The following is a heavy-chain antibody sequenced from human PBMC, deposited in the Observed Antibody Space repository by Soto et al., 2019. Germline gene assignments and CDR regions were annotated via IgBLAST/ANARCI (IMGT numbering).Heavy chain of an antibody. CDR3: ARAFRGGDY. J-gene: IGHJ4*02. Sequence: QVQLQESGPGLVKPSETLSLTCAVSGGSISGYYWTWIRQPPGKGLEWIGYIYYSESTNYNPSLKSRVTMSVDTSKKQLSLKLRSVTAADTAVYYCARAFRGGDYWGQGTLVTVSS. V-gene: IGHV4-59*01. CDR1: GGSISGYY. D-gene: IGHD3-10*01. CDR2: IYYSEST.